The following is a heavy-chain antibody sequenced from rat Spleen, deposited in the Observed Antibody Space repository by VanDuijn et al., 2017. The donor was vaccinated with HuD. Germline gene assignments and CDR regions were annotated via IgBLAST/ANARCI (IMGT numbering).Heavy chain of an antibody. D-gene: IGHD1-2*01. CDR2: FSYDGSTT. V-gene: IGHV5-29*01. Sequence: VQLVESGGGLVQPGRSLKLSCSASGFTFRNYGMAWVRQAPTKGLEWVATFSYDGSTTYYRDSVKGRFTISRDNAKSTLFLQMDSLRSEDTATYYCARPDYYYSNYFFAYWGQGVMVTVSS. J-gene: IGHJ2*01. CDR1: GFTFRNYG. CDR3: ARPDYYYSNYFFAY.